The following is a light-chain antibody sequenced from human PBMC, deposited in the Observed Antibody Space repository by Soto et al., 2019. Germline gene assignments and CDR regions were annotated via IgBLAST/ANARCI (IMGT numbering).Light chain of an antibody. V-gene: IGKV1-5*03. Sequence: DIQMTQSPSTLSASVGDRVTITCRASQSISSWLAWYQQKPGKAHNLLIYKASTLESGVPSRFSGSGSGTEFTLTISSVQPDDFATYYCQQYKSYPPTLGGGTKVDIK. CDR2: KAS. J-gene: IGKJ4*01. CDR1: QSISSW. CDR3: QQYKSYPPT.